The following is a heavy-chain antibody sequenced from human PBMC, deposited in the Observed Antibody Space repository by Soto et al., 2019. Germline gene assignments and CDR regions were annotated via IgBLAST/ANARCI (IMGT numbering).Heavy chain of an antibody. CDR2: LYYSGTT. J-gene: IGHJ5*02. CDR1: VGSISINSYY. CDR3: ATSPTTDPLLGKPRDWFDP. Sequence: PSETLSLTCSFSVGSISINSYYWAWIRQPPGTGMEWIGTLYYSGTTYSTASLKSRVIISVDTSKNQFSLKLTSVTAADTAVYDCATSPTTDPLLGKPRDWFDPWGQGTMVTVSS. D-gene: IGHD2-8*02. V-gene: IGHV4-39*01.